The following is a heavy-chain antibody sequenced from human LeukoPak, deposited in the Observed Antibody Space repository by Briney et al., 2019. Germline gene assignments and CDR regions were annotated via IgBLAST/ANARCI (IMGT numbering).Heavy chain of an antibody. V-gene: IGHV3-66*01. D-gene: IGHD6-13*01. CDR2: IYSGGST. CDR3: ARTYSSSWGDYFDY. J-gene: IGHJ4*02. Sequence: PGGSLRLSCAASGFTVSSNYMSWVRQAAGRGLEWVSVIYSGGSTYYADSVKGRFTISRDNSKNTLYLQMNRLRAEDTAVCYCARTYSSSWGDYFDYWGQGTLVTVSS. CDR1: GFTVSSNY.